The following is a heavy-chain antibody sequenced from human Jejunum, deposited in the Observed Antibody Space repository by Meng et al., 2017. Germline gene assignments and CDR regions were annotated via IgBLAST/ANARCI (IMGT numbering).Heavy chain of an antibody. CDR1: GFTFSTYW. J-gene: IGHJ4*02. D-gene: IGHD1-26*01. V-gene: IGHV3-7*01. CDR3: ARGGKMYGSY. Sequence: GESLKISCVASGFTFSTYWMSCVRQAPGKGLEWVARIKEDGSEKDYVDSVKGRFTISRDNAKNSLYLQLNSLRAEDTAVYYCARGGKMYGSYWGQGTLVTVSS. CDR2: IKEDGSEK.